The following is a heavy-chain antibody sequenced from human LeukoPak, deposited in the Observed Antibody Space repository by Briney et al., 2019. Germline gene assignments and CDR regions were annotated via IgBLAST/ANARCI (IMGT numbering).Heavy chain of an antibody. CDR2: IWYDGSNE. CDR3: ARGGIISNFDY. D-gene: IGHD3-10*01. Sequence: PGGSLRLSCAASGFTFRNHGMHWVRQAPGKGLEWAAVIWYDGSNEYYADSVNGRFTISRDNSKNTLFLQMNSLRAEDTAVYYCARGGIISNFDYWGQGTLVTVSS. CDR1: GFTFRNHG. V-gene: IGHV3-33*01. J-gene: IGHJ4*02.